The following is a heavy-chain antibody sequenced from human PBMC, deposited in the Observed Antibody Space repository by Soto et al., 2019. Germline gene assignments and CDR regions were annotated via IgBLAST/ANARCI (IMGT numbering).Heavy chain of an antibody. CDR2: ISGSGGST. Sequence: GGSLRLSCAASGFTFSSYAMSWVRQAPGKGLEWVSAISGSGGSTYYADSVKGRFTISRDNSKNTLYLQMNSLRAEDTAVYYCARNQYDFWSGYYGSWGQGTLVTVSS. CDR1: GFTFSSYA. D-gene: IGHD3-3*01. J-gene: IGHJ4*02. CDR3: ARNQYDFWSGYYGS. V-gene: IGHV3-23*01.